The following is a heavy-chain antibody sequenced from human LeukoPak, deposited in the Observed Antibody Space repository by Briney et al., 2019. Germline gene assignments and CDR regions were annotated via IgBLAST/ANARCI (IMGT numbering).Heavy chain of an antibody. V-gene: IGHV4-59*01. CDR2: IYYSGST. J-gene: IGHJ6*02. CDR3: ASRDSGSYSLYGMDV. D-gene: IGHD1-26*01. CDR1: GGSISSYY. Sequence: PSETLSLTCTVSGGSISSYYWSWIRQPPGKGLEWMGYIYYSGSTNYNRSLKRRVTISVETSKNQFSLKLRSVTAADTAVYYCASRDSGSYSLYGMDVWGQGTTVTVSS.